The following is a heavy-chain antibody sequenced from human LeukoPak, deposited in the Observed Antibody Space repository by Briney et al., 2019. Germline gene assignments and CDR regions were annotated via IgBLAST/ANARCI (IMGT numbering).Heavy chain of an antibody. Sequence: ASVKVSCKASGYTFTSYAMNWVRQAPGQGLEWMGWINTNTGNPTYAQGFTGRFVFSLDTSVSTAYLRISSLKADDTAVYYCARDIRRDGYTRFNDAFGIWGQGTMVTVSS. J-gene: IGHJ3*02. CDR3: ARDIRRDGYTRFNDAFGI. CDR2: INTNTGNP. D-gene: IGHD5-24*01. V-gene: IGHV7-4-1*02. CDR1: GYTFTSYA.